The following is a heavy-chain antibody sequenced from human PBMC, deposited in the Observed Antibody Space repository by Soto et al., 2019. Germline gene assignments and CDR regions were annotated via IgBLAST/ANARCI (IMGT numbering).Heavy chain of an antibody. J-gene: IGHJ5*02. Sequence: QVQLVESGGGVVQPGRSLRLSCAASGFMFSTYAMHWVRQAPGKGLEWVAVISYDGSDIYYGDSGKGRFTISRDNSRNTLYLEMNSLQTEDTAVFYCARDQGRTVTRGDWFDPWGQEPWSPSPQ. CDR3: ARDQGRTVTRGDWFDP. D-gene: IGHD6-19*01. CDR2: ISYDGSDI. CDR1: GFMFSTYA. V-gene: IGHV3-30-3*01.